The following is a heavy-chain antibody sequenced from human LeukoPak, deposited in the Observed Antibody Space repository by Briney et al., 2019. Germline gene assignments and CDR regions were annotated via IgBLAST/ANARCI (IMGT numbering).Heavy chain of an antibody. Sequence: GSSVKVSCKASGGTFSSYAISWVRQAPGQGLEWMGGIIPIFGTASYAQKFQGRVTMTTDTSTSTAYMELRSLRSDDTAVYYCARDDHGADYWGQGTLVTVSS. CDR2: IIPIFGTA. D-gene: IGHD3-10*01. V-gene: IGHV1-69*05. CDR3: ARDDHGADY. J-gene: IGHJ4*02. CDR1: GGTFSSYA.